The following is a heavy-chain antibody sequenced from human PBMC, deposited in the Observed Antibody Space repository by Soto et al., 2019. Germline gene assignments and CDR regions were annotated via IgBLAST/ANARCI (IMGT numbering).Heavy chain of an antibody. V-gene: IGHV3-30*18. CDR2: ISYDGSNK. CDR3: AKPNYYDSRSFAY. CDR1: GFTFSSYG. J-gene: IGHJ4*02. Sequence: GGSLRLSCAASGFTFSSYGMHWVRQAPGKGLEWVAVISYDGSNKYYADSVKGRFTISRDNSKNTLYLQMNSLRAEDTAVYYCAKPNYYDSRSFAYWGQGTLVTSPQ. D-gene: IGHD3-22*01.